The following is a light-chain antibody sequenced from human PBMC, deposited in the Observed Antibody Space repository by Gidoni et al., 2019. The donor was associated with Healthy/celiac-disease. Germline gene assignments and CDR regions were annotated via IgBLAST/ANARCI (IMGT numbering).Light chain of an antibody. CDR3: QQYGSSPVLT. CDR2: GAS. V-gene: IGKV3-20*01. Sequence: ELVLTQSPRTLSLSPGERATLSCRASQSVSSSYLAWYQQQPGQAPRLLIYGASSRATGIPDRFSGSGSGTDFTLTISRLEPEDFAVYYCQQYGSSPVLTFGGGTKVEIK. J-gene: IGKJ4*01. CDR1: QSVSSSY.